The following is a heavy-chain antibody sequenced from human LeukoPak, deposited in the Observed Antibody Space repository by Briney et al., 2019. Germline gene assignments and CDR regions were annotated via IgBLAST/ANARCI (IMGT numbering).Heavy chain of an antibody. V-gene: IGHV3-74*01. Sequence: GGSLRLSCAASGFTFSSYWLHWVRQAPGKGLVWVSRIKGDERSTNYADSVKGRFTISRDNAKNSLYLQMNSLRAEDTAVYYCARGLYGSGTYVIDYWGQGTLVPVSS. D-gene: IGHD3-10*01. CDR2: IKGDERST. CDR1: GFTFSSYW. J-gene: IGHJ4*02. CDR3: ARGLYGSGTYVIDY.